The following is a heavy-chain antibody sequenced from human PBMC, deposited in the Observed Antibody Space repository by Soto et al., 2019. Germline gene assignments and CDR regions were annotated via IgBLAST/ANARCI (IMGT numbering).Heavy chain of an antibody. V-gene: IGHV4-59*01. CDR1: GGSISSYY. Sequence: PSETLSLTCTVSGGSISSYYWSWIRQPPGKGLEWIGYIYYSGSTNYNPSLKSRATISVDTSKNQFSLKLSSVTAADTAVYYCATSLYGDYTTFDYWGQGTLVTVSS. D-gene: IGHD4-17*01. CDR2: IYYSGST. CDR3: ATSLYGDYTTFDY. J-gene: IGHJ4*02.